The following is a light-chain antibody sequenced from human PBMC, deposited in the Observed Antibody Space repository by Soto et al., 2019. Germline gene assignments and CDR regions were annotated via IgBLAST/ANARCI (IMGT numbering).Light chain of an antibody. CDR3: QQRSNWPIT. CDR1: QDINTY. Sequence: EIVLTQSPATLSLSPGERATLSCRASQDINTYLAWYQQKPGQAPRLLIYDASNRAKGIPARFSGSGPGTDFTLTISSLEPEDFAVYYCQQRSNWPITFGQGTDWRL. V-gene: IGKV3D-11*01. J-gene: IGKJ5*01. CDR2: DAS.